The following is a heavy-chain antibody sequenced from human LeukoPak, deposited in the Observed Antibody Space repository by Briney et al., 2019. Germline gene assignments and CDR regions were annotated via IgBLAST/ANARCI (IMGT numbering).Heavy chain of an antibody. J-gene: IGHJ6*03. Sequence: SGGSLRLSCAASGFTFSSYSMNWVRQAPGKGLEWVSSISSSSSYIYYADSVKGRFTISRDNAKNSMYLQMNSLRAEDTAVYYCARDLKRQWLVFNYYYMDVWGKGTTVTVSS. D-gene: IGHD6-19*01. CDR3: ARDLKRQWLVFNYYYMDV. V-gene: IGHV3-21*01. CDR1: GFTFSSYS. CDR2: ISSSSSYI.